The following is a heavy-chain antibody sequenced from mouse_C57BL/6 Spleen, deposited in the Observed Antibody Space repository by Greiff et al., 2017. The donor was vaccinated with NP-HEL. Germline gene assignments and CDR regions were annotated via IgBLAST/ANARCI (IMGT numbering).Heavy chain of an antibody. J-gene: IGHJ2*01. CDR1: GYSITSGYY. CDR2: ISYDGSN. CDR3: ARVGIYDYDGAYFDY. D-gene: IGHD2-4*01. Sequence: EVKLLESGPGLVKPSQSLSLTCSVTGYSITSGYYWNWIRQFPGNKLEWMGYISYDGSNNYNPSLKNRISITRDTSKNQFFLKLNSVTTEDTATYYCARVGIYDYDGAYFDYWGQGTTLTVSS. V-gene: IGHV3-6*01.